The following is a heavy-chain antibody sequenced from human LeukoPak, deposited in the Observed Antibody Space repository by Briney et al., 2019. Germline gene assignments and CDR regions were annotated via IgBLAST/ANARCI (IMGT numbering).Heavy chain of an antibody. Sequence: GGSLRLSCAASGFTFSSYAMSWVRQAPGKGLEWVSAISGSGGSTYYADSVKGRFTISRDNSKNTLYLQMNSLRAEDTAVYYCARGLRRDGYNAPPNYYFDYWGQGTLVTVSS. J-gene: IGHJ4*02. CDR3: ARGLRRDGYNAPPNYYFDY. D-gene: IGHD5-24*01. CDR1: GFTFSSYA. CDR2: ISGSGGST. V-gene: IGHV3-23*01.